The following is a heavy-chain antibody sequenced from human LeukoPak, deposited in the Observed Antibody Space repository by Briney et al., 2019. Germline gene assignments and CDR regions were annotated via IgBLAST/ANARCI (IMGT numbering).Heavy chain of an antibody. CDR1: GFTFSRYW. J-gene: IGHJ4*02. CDR2: INTDGSGT. Sequence: GGSLRLSCAASGFTFSRYWMHWVRQAPGKGLVWVSRINTDGSGTSYADSVKGRFTISRDNAKNTLYLQMNSLRVEDTAVYYCTRGYPIFDYWGQGTLVTVSS. CDR3: TRGYPIFDY. D-gene: IGHD3-16*02. V-gene: IGHV3-74*01.